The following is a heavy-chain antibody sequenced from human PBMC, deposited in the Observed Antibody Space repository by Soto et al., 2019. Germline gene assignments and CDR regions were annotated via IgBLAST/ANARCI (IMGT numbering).Heavy chain of an antibody. CDR1: GGTFSSYT. CDR3: ARESAGRAAAGTFTAFDI. CDR2: IIPILGIA. V-gene: IGHV1-69*08. Sequence: QVQLVQSGAEVKKPGSSVKVSCKASGGTFSSYTISWVRQAPGQGLEWMGRIIPILGIANYAQKFQGRVTITADKSTSTAYRELSSLRSEDTAVYYCARESAGRAAAGTFTAFDIWGQGTMVTVSS. D-gene: IGHD6-13*01. J-gene: IGHJ3*02.